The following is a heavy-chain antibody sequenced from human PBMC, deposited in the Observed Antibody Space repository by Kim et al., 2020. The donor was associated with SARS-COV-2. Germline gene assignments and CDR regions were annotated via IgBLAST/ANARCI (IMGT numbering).Heavy chain of an antibody. CDR1: GFTFNGYA. Sequence: GGSLRLSCAASGFTFNGYAMHWVRQAPGKGLEWVAGISSNSGNIGSAYSVKGRVTISSYNANNSLTLQLNRLRAKNTALYYCARDNVTGRSFDFYYAFDV. J-gene: IGHJ6*01. CDR2: ISSNSGNI. V-gene: IGHV3-9*01. D-gene: IGHD1-26*01. CDR3: ARDNVTGRSFDFYYAFDV.